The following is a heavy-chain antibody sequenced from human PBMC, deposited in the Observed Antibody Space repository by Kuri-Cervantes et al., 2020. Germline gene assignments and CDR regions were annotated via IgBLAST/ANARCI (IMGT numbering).Heavy chain of an antibody. CDR2: IWFDGSNK. CDR3: AIRPRDYYDSSGDRYGVDV. V-gene: IGHV3-33*01. CDR1: GFTFSNYG. J-gene: IGHJ6*02. Sequence: GESLKISCAASGFTFSNYGMHWVRQAPGKGLEWVAVIWFDGSNKYYADSVKGRFTISRDNSKNTLYLQMNSLRAEDTAVYYCAIRPRDYYDSSGDRYGVDVWGQGTTVTVSS. D-gene: IGHD3-22*01.